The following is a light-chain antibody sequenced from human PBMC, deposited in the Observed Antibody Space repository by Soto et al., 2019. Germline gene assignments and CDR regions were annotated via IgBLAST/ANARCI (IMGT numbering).Light chain of an antibody. CDR1: QSVSSSY. CDR3: QQYGSSQT. V-gene: IGKV3-20*01. Sequence: EILLTQSPGTLSFSPGERATLSCRASQSVSSSYLAWYQQKPGQAPRLLIYGASSRATGIPDRFSGSGSGTDFTLTISRLEPEDFAVYYCQQYGSSQTFGQGTKV. J-gene: IGKJ1*01. CDR2: GAS.